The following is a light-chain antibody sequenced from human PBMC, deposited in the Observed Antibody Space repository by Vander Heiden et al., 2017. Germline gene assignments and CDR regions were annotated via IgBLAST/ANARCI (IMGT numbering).Light chain of an antibody. J-gene: IGKJ1*01. Sequence: DIQTTHSPSTPSASVGDRVTITCRASQSISSWLAWYQQKPGKAPKLLIYKASSLESGVPSRFSGSGSGTEFTLTISSLQPDDFATYYCQQYNSYSWTFGQGTKVEIK. CDR3: QQYNSYSWT. CDR2: KAS. V-gene: IGKV1-5*03. CDR1: QSISSW.